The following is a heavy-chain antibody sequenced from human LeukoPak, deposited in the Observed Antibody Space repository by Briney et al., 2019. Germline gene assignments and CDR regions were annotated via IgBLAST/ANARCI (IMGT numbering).Heavy chain of an antibody. Sequence: GGSLRLSCAASGFTFNDYSMHWVRQAPGKGLEWVADISYEGSQKYYADSVKGRFTISRDNAKNTLYLQMDTLRAEDTALYYCSRTYYGSGNYLVRYFDHWAQGTLVSVPS. J-gene: IGHJ4*02. V-gene: IGHV3-30*04. CDR3: SRTYYGSGNYLVRYFDH. CDR2: ISYEGSQK. D-gene: IGHD3-10*01. CDR1: GFTFNDYS.